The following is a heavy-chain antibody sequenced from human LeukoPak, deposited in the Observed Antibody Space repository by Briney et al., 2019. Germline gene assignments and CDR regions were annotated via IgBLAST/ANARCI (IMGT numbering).Heavy chain of an antibody. CDR2: IYYSGST. CDR3: ARGFLEWLHNWFDP. V-gene: IGHV4-39*07. CDR1: GCSISSSSYY. J-gene: IGHJ5*02. Sequence: SETLSLTCTVSGCSISSSSYYWGWIRQPPGKGLEWIGSIYYSGSTYYNPSLKSRVIISVDTSKNQFSLKLSSVTAADTAVYYYARGFLEWLHNWFDPWGQGTLVTVSS. D-gene: IGHD3-3*01.